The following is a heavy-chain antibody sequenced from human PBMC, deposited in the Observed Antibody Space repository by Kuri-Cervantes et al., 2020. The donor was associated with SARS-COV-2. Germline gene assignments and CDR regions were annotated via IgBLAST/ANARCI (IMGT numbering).Heavy chain of an antibody. V-gene: IGHV4-4*02. CDR2: IYHSGST. CDR3: ARASVWRFDP. D-gene: IGHD2-8*01. Sequence: SETLSLTCAVSGGSISSSNWWSWVRQPPGKGLEWVGEIYHSGSTNYNPSLKSRVTISVDTSKNQFSLKLSSVTAADTAVYYCARASVWRFDPWGQGTLVTVSS. CDR1: GGSISSSNW. J-gene: IGHJ5*02.